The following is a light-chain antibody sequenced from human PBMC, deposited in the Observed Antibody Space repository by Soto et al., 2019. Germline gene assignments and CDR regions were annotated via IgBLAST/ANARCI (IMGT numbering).Light chain of an antibody. CDR1: SSDVGGYNY. CDR2: DVS. Sequence: QSVLTQPRSVSGSPGQSVTISCTGTSSDVGGYNYVSWCQQHPGKAPKLMIYDVSKRPSGVPDRFSGSKSGNTASLTISGLQAEDEADYYCCSYARSYTLVFGGGTKLTVL. J-gene: IGLJ2*01. CDR3: CSYARSYTLV. V-gene: IGLV2-11*01.